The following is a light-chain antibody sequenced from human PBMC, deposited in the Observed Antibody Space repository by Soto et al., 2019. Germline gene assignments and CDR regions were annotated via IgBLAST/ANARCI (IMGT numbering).Light chain of an antibody. J-gene: IGKJ3*01. Sequence: EIVLTQSPGTLSLSPGERATLSCRASQSVSSSYLAWYQQKPGQAPRLLIYGASSRATGIPDRFSGSGSGTDFTLTISRLEPEDGAVYYCQQYGSSLFTFGPGTKGDIK. CDR3: QQYGSSLFT. CDR1: QSVSSSY. CDR2: GAS. V-gene: IGKV3-20*01.